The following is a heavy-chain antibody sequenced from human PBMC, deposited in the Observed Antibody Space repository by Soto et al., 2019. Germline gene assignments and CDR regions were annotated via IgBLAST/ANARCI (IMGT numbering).Heavy chain of an antibody. CDR3: ARYRATPYGMDV. Sequence: SGGSLRLSCAASGFTFSSYSMNWVRQAPGKGLEWVSSISSSSSYIYYADSVKGRFTISRDNAKNSLYLQMNSLRAEDTAVYYCARYRATPYGMDVWGQGPTVTVSS. CDR2: ISSSSSYI. V-gene: IGHV3-21*01. CDR1: GFTFSSYS. J-gene: IGHJ6*02. D-gene: IGHD2-15*01.